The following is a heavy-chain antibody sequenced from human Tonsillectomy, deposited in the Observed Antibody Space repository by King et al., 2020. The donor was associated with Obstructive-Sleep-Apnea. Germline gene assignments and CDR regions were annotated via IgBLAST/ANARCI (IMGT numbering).Heavy chain of an antibody. Sequence: VQLVESEGGLVQPGGSLRLSCAASGFTFSTYAMSGVRQAPGKGLEWVSAISGSGGSTYYADSVKGRFTISRDNSKHTLYLQMNSLRSENTAVYYCAKGADAGGYDILTHMYGMDVWGQGTTVTVSS. CDR1: GFTFSTYA. J-gene: IGHJ6*02. CDR2: ISGSGGST. V-gene: IGHV3-23*04. D-gene: IGHD3-9*01. CDR3: AKGADAGGYDILTHMYGMDV.